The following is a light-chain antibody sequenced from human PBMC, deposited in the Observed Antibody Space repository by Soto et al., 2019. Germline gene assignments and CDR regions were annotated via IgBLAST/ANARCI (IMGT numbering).Light chain of an antibody. CDR1: QSVSSN. CDR3: QQFDNWPRT. Sequence: EIVMTQAPATLSVSPGERVTLSCRASQSVSSNLAWYQQKPGQAPRLLIYGASTRATGSPARFSGSGSGTEFTLTISSLRSEDFAVYYCQQFDNWPRTFGQGTSVEIK. V-gene: IGKV3-15*01. J-gene: IGKJ1*01. CDR2: GAS.